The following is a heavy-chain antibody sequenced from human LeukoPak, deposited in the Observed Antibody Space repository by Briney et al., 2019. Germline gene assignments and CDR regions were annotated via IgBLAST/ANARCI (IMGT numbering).Heavy chain of an antibody. D-gene: IGHD1-26*01. Sequence: SETPSLTCAVYGGSFSGYYWSWIRQSPGKGLEWIGEVNQSGGTNYTPSLESRVTISVDTFKNQFSLKLSSVTAADTAVYFCASGRWDLRFHYWGQGALVTVSS. CDR3: ASGRWDLRFHY. J-gene: IGHJ4*02. CDR1: GGSFSGYY. V-gene: IGHV4-34*01. CDR2: VNQSGGT.